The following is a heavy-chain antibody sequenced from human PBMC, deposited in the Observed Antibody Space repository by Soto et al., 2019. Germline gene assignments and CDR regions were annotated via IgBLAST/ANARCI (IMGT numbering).Heavy chain of an antibody. V-gene: IGHV4-39*01. CDR1: GGSVSNSQYF. D-gene: IGHD3-9*01. J-gene: IGHJ4*02. CDR3: GRLEGLATISYYFDY. Sequence: PSETLSLTCTVSGGSVSNSQYFWVWLRQPPGKGLEWIGTISHSGSVCYNPSLNSPVTISVDKSRNQFSLKLLSLSAADTAVYYCGRLEGLATISYYFDYWGQGALVTVSS. CDR2: ISHSGSV.